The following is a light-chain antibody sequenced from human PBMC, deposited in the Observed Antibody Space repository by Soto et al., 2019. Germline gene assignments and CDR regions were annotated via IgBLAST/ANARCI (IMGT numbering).Light chain of an antibody. V-gene: IGLV4-69*01. CDR3: QTWGTGIVV. CDR1: SGHSSNA. Sequence: QPVLTQSPSASASLGASVKLTCTLSSGHSSNAIAWHQQQPEKGPRYLMKLNSDGSHSKGDGIPDRFSGSSSGAERYLTSSSLQSEDEADYYCQTWGTGIVVFGGGTKLTVL. CDR2: LNSDGSH. J-gene: IGLJ2*01.